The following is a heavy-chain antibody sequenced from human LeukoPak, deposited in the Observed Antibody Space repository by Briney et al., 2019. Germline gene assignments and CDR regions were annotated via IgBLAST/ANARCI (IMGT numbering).Heavy chain of an antibody. Sequence: PGRSLRLSCAASGFTFSSYGMHWVRQAPGKGLEWVAVIWYDGCNKYYADSVKGRFTISRDNSKNTLYLQMNSLRAEDTAVYYCARDLDDVRAFDIWGQGTMVTVSS. J-gene: IGHJ3*02. CDR3: ARDLDDVRAFDI. V-gene: IGHV3-33*01. CDR1: GFTFSSYG. CDR2: IWYDGCNK. D-gene: IGHD3-16*01.